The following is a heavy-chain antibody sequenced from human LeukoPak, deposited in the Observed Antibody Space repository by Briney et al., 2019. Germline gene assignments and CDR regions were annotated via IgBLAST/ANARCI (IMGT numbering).Heavy chain of an antibody. V-gene: IGHV4-4*07. CDR1: GGSISSYY. CDR2: IYTSGST. D-gene: IGHD6-13*01. CDR3: ARDQTYSSSWYYYYMDV. Sequence: PSETLSLTCTVSGGSISSYYWSWIRQPAGKGLEWIGRIYTSGSTNYNPSLKSRVTMSVDTSKNQFSLKLSSVTAADTAVYYCARDQTYSSSWYYYYMDVWGKGTTVTISS. J-gene: IGHJ6*03.